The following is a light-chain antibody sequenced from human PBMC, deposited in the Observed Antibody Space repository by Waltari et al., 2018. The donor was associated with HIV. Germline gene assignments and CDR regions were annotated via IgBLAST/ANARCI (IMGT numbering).Light chain of an antibody. V-gene: IGLV1-51*02. CDR3: ATWDSSLRAGV. CDR1: SSNIGNNL. Sequence: QSVLTQPPSVSAAPGQKVTIACSGSSSNIGNNLVSGNQQPPGTAPKRLICENKKRPSGIPDRFTGSKSGTSATLGITGLQTGDEAEYYCATWDSSLRAGVFGGGTKLTVL. CDR2: ENK. J-gene: IGLJ2*01.